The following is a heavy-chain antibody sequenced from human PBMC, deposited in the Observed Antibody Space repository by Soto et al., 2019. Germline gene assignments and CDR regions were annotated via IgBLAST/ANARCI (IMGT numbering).Heavy chain of an antibody. V-gene: IGHV3-33*01. CDR1: GFTFSSYG. CDR2: IWYDGSNK. CDR3: VRGGGYCSSTSCPPTDY. D-gene: IGHD2-2*01. J-gene: IGHJ4*02. Sequence: QVQLVESGGGVVQPGRSLRLSCAASGFTFSSYGMHWVRQAPGKGLEWVAVIWYDGSNKYYADSVKGRFTISRDNSKNTLYLQMNSLRAEDTAVYYCVRGGGYCSSTSCPPTDYWGQGTLVTVSS.